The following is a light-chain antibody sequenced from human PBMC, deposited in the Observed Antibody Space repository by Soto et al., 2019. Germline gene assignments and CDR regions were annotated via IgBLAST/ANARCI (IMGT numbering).Light chain of an antibody. J-gene: IGLJ1*01. CDR1: SSNIRNNY. CDR3: GTWDSSLSAYV. V-gene: IGLV1-51*01. CDR2: DNN. Sequence: QSVLTQPPSVSAAPRQKVTISCSGSSSNIRNNYVSWYQQLPGTAPKLLIYDNNKRPSGIPDRFSGSKSGTSATLGITGLQTGDEAYYYCGTWDSSLSAYVFGTGTKVTVL.